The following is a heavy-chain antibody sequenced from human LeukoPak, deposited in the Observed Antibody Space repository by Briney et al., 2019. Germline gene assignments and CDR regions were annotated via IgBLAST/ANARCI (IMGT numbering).Heavy chain of an antibody. CDR2: INTDGRIT. CDR1: GFTFSSYW. V-gene: IGHV3-74*01. CDR3: TRIYVGRTTTYPYDF. Sequence: HPGGSLRLSCAASGFTFSSYWMHWVRQAPGKGLVWCSRINTDGRITNYADSVKGRFTISRDNATNTLFLQMNRLRAEDTDVCYCTRIYVGRTTTYPYDFWRQGPLVPVTS. D-gene: IGHD1-1*01. J-gene: IGHJ4*02.